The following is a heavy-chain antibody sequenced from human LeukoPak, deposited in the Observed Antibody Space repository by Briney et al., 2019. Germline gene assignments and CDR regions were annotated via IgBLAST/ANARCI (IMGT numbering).Heavy chain of an antibody. D-gene: IGHD2-2*01. J-gene: IGHJ3*01. CDR1: GYTFTSYG. Sequence: ASVKVSCKASGYTFTSYGISWVRQAPGQGLEWMGWISAYNGNTNYAQKLQGRVTMTTDTSTSTAYMELRSLRSDDTAVYYCARDKVVVVPAAIRSRWFDPWGQGTMVTVSS. CDR2: ISAYNGNT. V-gene: IGHV1-18*01. CDR3: ARDKVVVVPAAIRSRWFDP.